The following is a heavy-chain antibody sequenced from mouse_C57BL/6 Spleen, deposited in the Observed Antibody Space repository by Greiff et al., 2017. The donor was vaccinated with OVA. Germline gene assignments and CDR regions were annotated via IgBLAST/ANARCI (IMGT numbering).Heavy chain of an antibody. CDR3: VRHAITTEFAY. J-gene: IGHJ3*01. V-gene: IGHV10-1*01. CDR1: GFSFNTYA. Sequence: EVQLVESGGGLVQPKGSLKLSCAASGFSFNTYAMNWVRQAPGKGLEWVARIRSKSNNYATYYADSVKDRFTISRDDSESMLYLQMNNLKTEDTAMYYCVRHAITTEFAYWGQGTLVTVSA. CDR2: IRSKSNNYAT. D-gene: IGHD1-1*01.